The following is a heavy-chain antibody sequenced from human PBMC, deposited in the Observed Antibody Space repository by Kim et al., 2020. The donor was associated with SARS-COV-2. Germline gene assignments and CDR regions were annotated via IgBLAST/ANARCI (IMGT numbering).Heavy chain of an antibody. D-gene: IGHD5-12*01. J-gene: IGHJ2*01. CDR3: AKDKGDGYNSRNWYFDL. V-gene: IGHV3-43*01. Sequence: VKGRFTISRDNSKNSLYLQMNSLRTEDTALYYCAKDKGDGYNSRNWYFDLWGRGTLVTVSS.